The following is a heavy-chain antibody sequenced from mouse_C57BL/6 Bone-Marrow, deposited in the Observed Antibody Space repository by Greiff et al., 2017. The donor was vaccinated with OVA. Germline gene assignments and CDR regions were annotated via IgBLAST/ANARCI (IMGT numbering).Heavy chain of an antibody. Sequence: EVKLQESGGGLVQPGDSLSLSCAASGFTFTNYYMSWVRQPPGKALEWLAFIRNKPNGSTTEYSASVKGRFTISRDNSQSILYLQMNAVRAEDSATYYCARYKGRVAVDYFDCWGQGTALTVSS. CDR1: GFTFTNYY. J-gene: IGHJ2*01. V-gene: IGHV7-3*01. D-gene: IGHD1-1*01. CDR2: IRNKPNGSTT. CDR3: ARYKGRVAVDYFDC.